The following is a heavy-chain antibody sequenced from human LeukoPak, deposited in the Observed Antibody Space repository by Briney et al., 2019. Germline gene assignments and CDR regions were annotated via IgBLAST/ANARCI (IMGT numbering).Heavy chain of an antibody. CDR2: IKQDGSEK. J-gene: IGHJ4*02. CDR3: ARAGTPIIAVADFDQ. Sequence: SGGSLRLSCAASGFTFSSYWMNWVRQAPGKGLEWVANIKQDGSEKYYVDSVKGRFTISRDNAKNSLYLQMNSLRAEDTAVYYCARAGTPIIAVADFDQWGQGTLVTVSS. D-gene: IGHD6-19*01. V-gene: IGHV3-7*01. CDR1: GFTFSSYW.